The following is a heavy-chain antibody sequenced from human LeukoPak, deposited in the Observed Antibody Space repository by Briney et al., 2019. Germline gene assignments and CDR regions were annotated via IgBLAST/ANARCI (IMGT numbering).Heavy chain of an antibody. Sequence: GGSLRLSCAASGFTFSSYAMHWVRQAPGKGLEYVSAISSNGGSTYYANSVKGRFTISRDNSKNTLYLQMGSLRAEDMAVYYCARSLRYFDWFSAFDIWGQGTMVTVSS. V-gene: IGHV3-64*01. CDR1: GFTFSSYA. D-gene: IGHD3-9*01. CDR2: ISSNGGST. CDR3: ARSLRYFDWFSAFDI. J-gene: IGHJ3*02.